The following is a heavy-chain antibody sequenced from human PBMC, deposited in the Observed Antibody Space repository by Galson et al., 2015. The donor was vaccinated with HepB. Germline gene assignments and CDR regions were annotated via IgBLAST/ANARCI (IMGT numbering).Heavy chain of an antibody. D-gene: IGHD2-15*01. CDR1: GFSFTRYA. J-gene: IGHJ4*02. CDR3: AKDGIMVANNPYHFHY. CDR2: ITSSGGNS. Sequence: SLRLSCAASGFSFTRYAMTWVHQAPGKGLEWVSSITSSGGNSYYTDPVKGRFTVSRDNSKNTLLLQLNSLRAEDTAMYFCAKDGIMVANNPYHFHYWGQGTLVTVSS. V-gene: IGHV3-23*01.